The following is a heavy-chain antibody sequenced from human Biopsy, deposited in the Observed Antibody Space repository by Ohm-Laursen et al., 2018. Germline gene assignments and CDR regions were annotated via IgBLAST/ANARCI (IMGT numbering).Heavy chain of an antibody. V-gene: IGHV4-34*01. CDR3: ARVPLPGIGAAYQGRFLYGMDV. D-gene: IGHD6-13*01. J-gene: IGHJ6*02. CDR2: ITQSGST. Sequence: SEPLSLTCAVYGGSFNGYFWSWIRQPPEKGLEWIGDITQSGSTNYSPSLKSRVTISVDTAKKQFSLSLRSVTAADTAVYYCARVPLPGIGAAYQGRFLYGMDVWGQGTTVSVSS. CDR1: GGSFNGYF.